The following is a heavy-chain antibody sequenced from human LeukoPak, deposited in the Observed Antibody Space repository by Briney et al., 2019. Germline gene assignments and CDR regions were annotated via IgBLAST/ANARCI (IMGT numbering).Heavy chain of an antibody. CDR3: ARIVVTGTFDY. J-gene: IGHJ4*02. D-gene: IGHD6-19*01. CDR2: IYYSGST. CDR1: GGSISSSSYY. Sequence: SETLSLTCTVSGGSISSSSYYWGWIRQPPGKGLEWIGSIYYSGSTYYNPSLKSRVTISVDTSKNQFSLKLASVTAADTAVYYCARIVVTGTFDYWGQGTLVTVSS. V-gene: IGHV4-39*07.